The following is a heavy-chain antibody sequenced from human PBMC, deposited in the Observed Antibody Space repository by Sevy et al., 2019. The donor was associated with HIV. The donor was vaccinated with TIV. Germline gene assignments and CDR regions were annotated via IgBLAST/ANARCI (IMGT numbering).Heavy chain of an antibody. V-gene: IGHV3-53*01. CDR1: GFSVSSNY. CDR3: TREDIVVGEDNYYGMDV. D-gene: IGHD2-15*01. Sequence: GGSLRLSCVVSGFSVSSNYMSWVRQAPGKGLEWVSNIYSDGRTYYADSVRGRFTISGDTSKNTVYLEMKSLRAEDTAVYYCTREDIVVGEDNYYGMDVWGHGTTVTVSS. CDR2: IYSDGRT. J-gene: IGHJ6*02.